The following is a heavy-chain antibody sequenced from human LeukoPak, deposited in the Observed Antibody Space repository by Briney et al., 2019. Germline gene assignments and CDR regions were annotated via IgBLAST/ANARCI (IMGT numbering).Heavy chain of an antibody. D-gene: IGHD3-3*01. J-gene: IGHJ4*02. CDR1: GDNFASYR. V-gene: IGHV5-51*01. CDR3: ARLGGAGIDY. Sequence: GESLKISCKVSGDNFASYRIGWVRQMPGKGLEWMGIIYPGDSDTRYSPSFQGQVTISADKSIGTAYLQWSSLKASDTAMYYCARLGGAGIDYWGQGTLVTVSS. CDR2: IYPGDSDT.